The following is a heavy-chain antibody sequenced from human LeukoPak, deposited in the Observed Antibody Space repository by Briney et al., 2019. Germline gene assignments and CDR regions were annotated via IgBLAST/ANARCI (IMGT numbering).Heavy chain of an antibody. Sequence: PSETLSLTCTVSGGSISSSSYYWGWIRQPPGKGLEWIGSIYYSGSTYYNPSLKSRVTISVDTSKNQFSLKLSSVTAADTAVYYCARPTTDGYSSYSWAFDYWGQGILVTVSS. CDR3: ARPTTDGYSSYSWAFDY. V-gene: IGHV4-39*07. CDR1: GGSISSSSYY. CDR2: IYYSGST. D-gene: IGHD5-12*01. J-gene: IGHJ4*02.